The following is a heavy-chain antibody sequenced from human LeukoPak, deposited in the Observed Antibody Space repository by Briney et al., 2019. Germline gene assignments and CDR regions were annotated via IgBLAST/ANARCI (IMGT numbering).Heavy chain of an antibody. CDR2: ISGSGGST. D-gene: IGHD3-3*01. CDR1: GFTFSSFA. CDR3: SGSPRWRGFDY. Sequence: GGSLKLSCAASGFTFSSFAMNWVRQAPGKGLEWVSDISGSGGSTQFADSVKGRFTISRDNAKKTLYVQMNSLRAEDTAVYYCSGSPRWRGFDYWGQGTLVTVSS. V-gene: IGHV3-23*01. J-gene: IGHJ4*01.